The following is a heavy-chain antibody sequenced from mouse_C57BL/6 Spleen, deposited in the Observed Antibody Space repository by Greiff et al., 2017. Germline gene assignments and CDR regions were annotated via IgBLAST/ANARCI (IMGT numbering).Heavy chain of an antibody. Sequence: QVQLQQSDAELVKPGASVKISCKVSGYTFTDHTIHWMKQRPEQGLEWIGYIYPRDGSTKYNEKFKGKDTLTADKSSSTAYMQLNSLTSEDSAVYFCARSAPYYGSSIAMDYWGQGTSVTVSS. CDR2: IYPRDGST. CDR1: GYTFTDHT. V-gene: IGHV1-78*01. CDR3: ARSAPYYGSSIAMDY. D-gene: IGHD1-1*01. J-gene: IGHJ4*01.